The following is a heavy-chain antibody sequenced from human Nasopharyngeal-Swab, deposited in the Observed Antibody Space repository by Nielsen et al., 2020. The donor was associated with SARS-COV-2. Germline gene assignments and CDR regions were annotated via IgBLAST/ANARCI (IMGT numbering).Heavy chain of an antibody. CDR1: GYSFVNHW. D-gene: IGHD5-24*01. CDR3: ARRAARDGYNYEVDP. CDR2: VYPGNSEV. V-gene: IGHV5-51*01. Sequence: GESLKISCMASGYSFVNHWNGWVRQKPGKGLEWMGMVYPGNSEVAYSPSFQGQVTISADKSMNTAYLQWRSLRASDTAMYFCARRAARDGYNYEVDPWGQGTLVTVSS. J-gene: IGHJ5*02.